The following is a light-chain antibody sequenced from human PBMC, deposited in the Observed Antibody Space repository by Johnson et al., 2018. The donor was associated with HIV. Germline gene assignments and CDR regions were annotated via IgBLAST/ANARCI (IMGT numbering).Light chain of an antibody. CDR2: ENN. Sequence: QSVLTQPPSVSAAPGQKVTISCSGSSSNIGNNYVSWYQQLPGTAPKLLIYENNKRPSGIPDRFPGSKSGTSATLGITVLQAGDEADYCCATWDSSLSTYVFGTGTKVTVL. V-gene: IGLV1-51*02. CDR1: SSNIGNNY. CDR3: ATWDSSLSTYV. J-gene: IGLJ1*01.